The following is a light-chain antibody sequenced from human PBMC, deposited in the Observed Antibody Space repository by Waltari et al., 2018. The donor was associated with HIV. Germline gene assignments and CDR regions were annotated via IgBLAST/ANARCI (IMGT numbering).Light chain of an antibody. J-gene: IGLJ2*01. CDR2: SNN. Sequence: QSVLTQPPSASGTPGQSVPISCSGSRSNIGTTTVNWYQHLPGTAPKLLIYSNNQRPSGVPDRFSGSKSGTSASLAISGLQSDDEADYYCATWDDSLNGVVFGGGTELTVL. CDR3: ATWDDSLNGVV. V-gene: IGLV1-44*01. CDR1: RSNIGTTT.